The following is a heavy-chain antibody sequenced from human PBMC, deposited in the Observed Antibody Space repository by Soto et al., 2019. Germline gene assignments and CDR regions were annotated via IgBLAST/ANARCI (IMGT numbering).Heavy chain of an antibody. D-gene: IGHD2-2*01. V-gene: IGHV4-61*01. J-gene: IGHJ6*02. CDR2: IYYSGST. CDR1: GGSVSSGSYY. CDR3: ARGTVLVPAAIPHYYYGMDV. Sequence: SETLSLTCTVSGGSVSSGSYYWSWIRQPPGKGLEWIGYIYYSGSTYYNPSLKSRVTISVDTSKNQFSLKLSSVTAADTAVYYCARGTVLVPAAIPHYYYGMDVWGQGTTVTVSS.